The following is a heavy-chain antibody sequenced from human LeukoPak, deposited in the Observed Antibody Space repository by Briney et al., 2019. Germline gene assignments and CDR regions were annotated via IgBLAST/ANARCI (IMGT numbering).Heavy chain of an antibody. CDR2: IYYSGST. CDR1: GGSISSSSYY. CDR3: ARGAAGFKKVFDY. Sequence: SETLSLTCTVSGGSISSSSYYWGWIRQPPGKGLEWIGYIYYSGSTNYNPSLKSRVTISVDTSKNQFSLKLSSVTAADTAVYYCARGAAGFKKVFDYWGQGTLVTVSS. J-gene: IGHJ4*02. D-gene: IGHD6-13*01. V-gene: IGHV4-61*05.